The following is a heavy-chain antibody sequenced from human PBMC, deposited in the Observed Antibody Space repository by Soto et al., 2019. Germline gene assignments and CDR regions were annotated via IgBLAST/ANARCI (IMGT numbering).Heavy chain of an antibody. CDR2: ISSSSSTI. Sequence: EVQLVESGGGLVQPGGSLRLSCAASGFTFSSYSMNWVRQAPGKGLEWVSYISSSSSTIYYAGSVKGRFTISRDNAKNSLYLQMNSLRAEDTAVYYCARDVGGGYDFWSGYYQPYYFDYWGQGTLVTVSS. CDR3: ARDVGGGYDFWSGYYQPYYFDY. V-gene: IGHV3-48*01. D-gene: IGHD3-3*01. CDR1: GFTFSSYS. J-gene: IGHJ4*02.